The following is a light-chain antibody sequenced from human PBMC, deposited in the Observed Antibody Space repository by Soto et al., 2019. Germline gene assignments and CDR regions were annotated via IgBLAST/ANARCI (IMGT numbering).Light chain of an antibody. Sequence: EIVFPQSPATLSLSPGDRATLSCRASQSVSSYLAWYQQKPGQAPRLLIYDASNRATGIPARFSGSGSGTEFTLTISSLRSEDSAVYYCQQYKNWRALTFGGGTKVDI. CDR1: QSVSSY. V-gene: IGKV3-11*01. CDR2: DAS. J-gene: IGKJ4*01. CDR3: QQYKNWRALT.